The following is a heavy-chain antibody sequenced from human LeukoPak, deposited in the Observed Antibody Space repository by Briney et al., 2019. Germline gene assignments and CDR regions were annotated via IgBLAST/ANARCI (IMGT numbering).Heavy chain of an antibody. D-gene: IGHD1-1*01. CDR2: ISGSGGNT. Sequence: GGSLRLSCVGSGFTFTSNPLSWVRQAPGKGLEWVSAISGSGGNTYYGDSVRGRFTISRDNSKNTLYLHMNSLRAEDTAVYYCATTKPARRYFDYWGQGTLVAVSS. CDR1: GFTFTSNP. J-gene: IGHJ4*02. V-gene: IGHV3-23*01. CDR3: ATTKPARRYFDY.